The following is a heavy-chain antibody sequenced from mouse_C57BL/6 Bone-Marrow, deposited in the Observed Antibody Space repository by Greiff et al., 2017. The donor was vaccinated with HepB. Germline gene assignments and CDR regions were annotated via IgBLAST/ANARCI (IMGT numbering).Heavy chain of an antibody. CDR3: AILLGFAY. V-gene: IGHV1-69*01. CDR1: GYTFTSYW. CDR2: IDPSDSYT. D-gene: IGHD1-1*01. J-gene: IGHJ3*01. Sequence: QVQLQQSGAELVMPGASVKLSCKASGYTFTSYWMHWVKQRPGQGLEWIGEIDPSDSYTNYNQKFKGKSTLTVDKSSSTAYMQLSSLTSEDSAVYYCAILLGFAYWGQGTLVTVSA.